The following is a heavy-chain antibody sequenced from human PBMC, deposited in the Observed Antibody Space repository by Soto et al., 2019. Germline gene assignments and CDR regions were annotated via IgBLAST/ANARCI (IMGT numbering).Heavy chain of an antibody. D-gene: IGHD3-10*01. V-gene: IGHV4-31*03. CDR3: ARRGDFGEFLDH. J-gene: IGHJ4*02. Sequence: QVQLQESGPGLVKPSQTLSLTCSVSGGSISSGAYYWSWIRQHPGKGLEWLGYISYSGVAFYNPFLRSRVTISADTSNNQFSLKLSSVTAADTAVYYCARRGDFGEFLDHWGQGTLDTVSS. CDR1: GGSISSGAYY. CDR2: ISYSGVA.